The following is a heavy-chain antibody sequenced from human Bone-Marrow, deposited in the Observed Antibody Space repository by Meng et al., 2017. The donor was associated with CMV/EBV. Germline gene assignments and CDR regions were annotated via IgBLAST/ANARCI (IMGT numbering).Heavy chain of an antibody. V-gene: IGHV4-59*01. Sequence: SETLSLTCTVSGGSISSYYWSWIRQPPGKGLEWIGYIYYSGSTNYNPSLKSRVTISVDTSKNQFSLKLSSVTAADTAVYYCARDFRVRSGTGGMDVWGQGITVTVSS. CDR1: GGSISSYY. CDR3: ARDFRVRSGTGGMDV. D-gene: IGHD1-7*01. CDR2: IYYSGST. J-gene: IGHJ6*02.